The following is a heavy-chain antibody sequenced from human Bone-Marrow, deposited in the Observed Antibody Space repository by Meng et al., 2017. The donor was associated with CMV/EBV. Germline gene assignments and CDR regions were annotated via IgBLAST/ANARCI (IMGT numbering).Heavy chain of an antibody. J-gene: IGHJ1*01. CDR1: GFTFSDYS. V-gene: IGHV3-21*06. CDR2: ISSSGSYM. D-gene: IGHD2-2*01. Sequence: GESLKISCVASGFTFSDYSMNWVRQAQGKGLEWVASISSSGSYMNYAESVKGRFTVSRDSAHNSLYLQMKSLRAEETAVYYCARDEGSTWAIPSWGKGTLVTVSS. CDR3: ARDEGSTWAIPS.